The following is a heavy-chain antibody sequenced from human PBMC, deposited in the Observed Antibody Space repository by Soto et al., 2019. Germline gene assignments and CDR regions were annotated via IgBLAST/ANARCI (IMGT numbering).Heavy chain of an antibody. V-gene: IGHV4-59*11. D-gene: IGHD1-1*01. Sequence: KTSETLSLTCTVSGGSISGHYWTWIRQPPGKGLEWIGYIYYTGHTVYNPSLKSRITFSVDTSKNQLPLKLTSVTAADTAVYYCAKTGPDGDDRFDPWGQGTLVTVSS. CDR3: AKTGPDGDDRFDP. CDR1: GGSISGHY. J-gene: IGHJ5*02. CDR2: IYYTGHT.